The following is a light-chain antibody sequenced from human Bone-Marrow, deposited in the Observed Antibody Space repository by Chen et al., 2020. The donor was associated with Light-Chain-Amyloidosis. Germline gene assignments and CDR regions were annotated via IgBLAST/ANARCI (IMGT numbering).Light chain of an antibody. CDR2: DDT. J-gene: IGLJ3*02. Sequence: SYVLTQPSSVSVAPGQPATIACGGNNIGSTSVHWYQQTPGQAPLLVVYDDTDRPSGLPERLSGSNSGNTAALTISRVEAGDEDDYYCQVWDRSSDRPVFGGGTKLTVL. CDR3: QVWDRSSDRPV. V-gene: IGLV3-21*02. CDR1: NIGSTS.